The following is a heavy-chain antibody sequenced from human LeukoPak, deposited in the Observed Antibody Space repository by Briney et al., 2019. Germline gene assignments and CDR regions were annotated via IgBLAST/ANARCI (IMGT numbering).Heavy chain of an antibody. CDR3: ARSLFTMIVVVAAFDI. CDR2: INPSGGST. CDR1: GYTFTSYY. J-gene: IGHJ3*02. D-gene: IGHD3-22*01. Sequence: ASVKVSCKASGYTFTSYYMHWVRRAPGQGLEWMGIINPSGGSTSYAQKFQGRVTMTRDMSTSTVYMELSSLRSEDTAVYYCARSLFTMIVVVAAFDIWGQGTMVTVSS. V-gene: IGHV1-46*01.